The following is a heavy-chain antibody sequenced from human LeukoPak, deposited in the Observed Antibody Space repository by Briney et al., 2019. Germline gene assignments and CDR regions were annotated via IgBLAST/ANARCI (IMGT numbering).Heavy chain of an antibody. CDR1: GFTFSTYG. D-gene: IGHD3-9*01. J-gene: IGHJ6*03. Sequence: GGTLRLSCVASGFTFSTYGMSWVRQAPGKGLEWVATISGSGGSTYYADSVKGRFTISRDNSKNTLYLQMNSLRAEDTAVYYCAKDGGEYYDILTGYYPRLYYMDVWGKGTTVTISS. V-gene: IGHV3-23*01. CDR3: AKDGGEYYDILTGYYPRLYYMDV. CDR2: ISGSGGST.